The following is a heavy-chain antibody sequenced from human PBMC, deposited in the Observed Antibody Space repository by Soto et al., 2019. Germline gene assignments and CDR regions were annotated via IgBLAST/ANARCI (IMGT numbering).Heavy chain of an antibody. CDR3: ASAPALVDSSGYYRRPRDAFDI. CDR2: IIPIFGTA. Sequence: GASVKVSCKASGGTFSSYAISWVRQAPGQGLEWMGGIIPIFGTANYAQKFQGRVTITADESTSTAYTELSSLRSEDTAVYYCASAPALVDSSGYYRRPRDAFDIWGQGTMVTVSS. J-gene: IGHJ3*02. V-gene: IGHV1-69*13. D-gene: IGHD3-22*01. CDR1: GGTFSSYA.